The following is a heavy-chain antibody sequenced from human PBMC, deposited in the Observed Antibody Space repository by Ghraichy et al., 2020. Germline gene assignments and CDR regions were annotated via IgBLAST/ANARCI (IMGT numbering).Heavy chain of an antibody. V-gene: IGHV1-2*02. CDR2: INPTTGGT. CDR3: TRDRDVCFDH. Sequence: ASVKVSCQTSGYTFTGSYMHWVRQAPGQGLEWMGWINPTTGGTKYGERFQGRVTMTRDTSTSTAYMELHSLRPDDTAVYYCTRDRDVCFDHWGQGSLVTVSS. D-gene: IGHD5-24*01. J-gene: IGHJ4*02. CDR1: GYTFTGSY.